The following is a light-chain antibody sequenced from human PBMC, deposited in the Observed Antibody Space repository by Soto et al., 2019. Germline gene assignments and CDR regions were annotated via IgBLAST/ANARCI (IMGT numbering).Light chain of an antibody. CDR3: QQYTSEIT. Sequence: EIVMTQSPATLSVSPGERATLSCRASQSVSSNLAWYQQKPGQAPRRLIYGASTRATGIPARFSGSGSGTEFTLTISSLQSEDFAVYYCQQYTSEITFGQGTKLEIK. CDR2: GAS. J-gene: IGKJ2*01. CDR1: QSVSSN. V-gene: IGKV3-15*01.